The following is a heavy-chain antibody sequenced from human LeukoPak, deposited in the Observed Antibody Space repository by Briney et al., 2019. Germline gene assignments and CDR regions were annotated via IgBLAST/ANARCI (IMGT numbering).Heavy chain of an antibody. CDR1: GFTFSSYG. CDR3: GWDGSGSYTVDY. D-gene: IGHD3-10*01. J-gene: IGHJ4*02. CDR2: IRYDGSNK. V-gene: IGHV3-30*02. Sequence: GGSLRLSCAASGFTFSSYGMHWARQAPGKGLEWVAFIRYDGSNKYYADSVKGRFTISRDNSKNTLYLQMNSLRAEDTAVYYCGWDGSGSYTVDYWGQGTLVTVSS.